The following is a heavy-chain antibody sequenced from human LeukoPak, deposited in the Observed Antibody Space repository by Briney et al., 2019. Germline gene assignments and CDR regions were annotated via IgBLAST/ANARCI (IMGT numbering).Heavy chain of an antibody. Sequence: SETLSLTCTVSGVSISSYYWSWIRQPPGKGLEWIGYIYFSGSTNYNPSLKSRVTISVDTSKNQFSLSLSSVTAADTAVYYCAKSHGYTYGADFWGQGTLVTVSS. CDR3: AKSHGYTYGADF. V-gene: IGHV4-59*01. CDR2: IYFSGST. J-gene: IGHJ4*02. CDR1: GVSISSYY. D-gene: IGHD5-18*01.